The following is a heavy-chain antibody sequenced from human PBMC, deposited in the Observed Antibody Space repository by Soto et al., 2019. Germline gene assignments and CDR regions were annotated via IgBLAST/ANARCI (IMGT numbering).Heavy chain of an antibody. Sequence: PSETLSLTCAVYGGSFSGYYWSWIGQPPGKGLEWIGEINHSGSTNYNPSLKSRVTISVDTSKNQFSLKLSSVTAADTAVYYCARAGGDIVVAEYGMDVWGQGTTVTVSS. CDR1: GGSFSGYY. V-gene: IGHV4-34*01. CDR2: INHSGST. J-gene: IGHJ6*02. CDR3: ARAGGDIVVAEYGMDV. D-gene: IGHD2-2*01.